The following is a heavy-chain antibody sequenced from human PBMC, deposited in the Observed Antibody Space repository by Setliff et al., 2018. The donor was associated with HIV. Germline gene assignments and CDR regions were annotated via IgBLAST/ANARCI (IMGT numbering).Heavy chain of an antibody. D-gene: IGHD2-2*01. CDR3: ARGRRVSSNYYYYYMDF. V-gene: IGHV3-30*02. CDR2: IRSDGSNK. J-gene: IGHJ6*03. CDR1: GLTFSNCG. Sequence: GGSLRLSCATSGLTFSNCGMHWVRQAPGKGLEWVASIRSDGSNKYYADSVTGRFTISRDDSKNRLYLQMNSLGAEDTAVYYCARGRRVSSNYYYYYMDFWGKGTTVTVSS.